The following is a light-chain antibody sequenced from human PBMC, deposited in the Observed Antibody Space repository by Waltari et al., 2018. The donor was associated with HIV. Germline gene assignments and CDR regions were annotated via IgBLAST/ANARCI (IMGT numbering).Light chain of an antibody. Sequence: AVTQPASVSGRPVQSTTSSFTGGASDFVRFHLLSWYQHHSGKPPKLILFDVDSRASGVSDRFSGAISGNTASLTISGLRAEDEAHYYCASFTGDNTVMFGGGTEVTVL. CDR3: ASFTGDNTVM. V-gene: IGLV2-14*01. CDR2: DVD. CDR1: ASDFVRFHL. J-gene: IGLJ3*02.